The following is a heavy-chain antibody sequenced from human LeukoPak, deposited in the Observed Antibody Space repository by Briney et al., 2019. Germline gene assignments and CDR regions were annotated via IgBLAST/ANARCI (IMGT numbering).Heavy chain of an antibody. Sequence: SETLSLTCAVYGGSFSGYYWSWIRQPPGKGLEWIGEINHSGSTNYNPSLKSRVTISVDTSKNQFSLKLSSVTAADTAVYYCARHRRRNYPDYWGQGTLVTVSS. CDR1: GGSFSGYY. J-gene: IGHJ4*02. D-gene: IGHD1-7*01. V-gene: IGHV4-34*01. CDR3: ARHRRRNYPDY. CDR2: INHSGST.